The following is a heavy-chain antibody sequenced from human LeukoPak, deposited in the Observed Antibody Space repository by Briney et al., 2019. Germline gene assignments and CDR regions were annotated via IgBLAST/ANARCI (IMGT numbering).Heavy chain of an antibody. V-gene: IGHV4-38-2*02. Sequence: SETLSLTCTVSGYSISSGYYWGWIRQPPGKGLEWIGSIYHSGSTYYNPSLKSRVTISVDTSKNQFSLKLSSVTAADTAVYYCAREGGIAAAGTDDFDYWGQGTLVTVSS. CDR1: GYSISSGYY. D-gene: IGHD6-13*01. CDR2: IYHSGST. CDR3: AREGGIAAAGTDDFDY. J-gene: IGHJ4*02.